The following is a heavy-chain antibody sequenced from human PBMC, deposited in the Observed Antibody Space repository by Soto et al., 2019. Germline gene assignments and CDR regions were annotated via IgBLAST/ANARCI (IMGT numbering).Heavy chain of an antibody. V-gene: IGHV4-34*01. CDR1: GGSFSGYY. J-gene: IGHJ6*02. CDR2: INHSGST. CDR3: ARGRWYYYGSGSSTLNYYYGMDV. Sequence: PSETLSLTCAVYGGSFSGYYWSWIRQPPGKGLEWIGEINHSGSTNYNPSLKSRVTISVDTSKNQFSLKLSSVTAADTAVYYCARGRWYYYGSGSSTLNYYYGMDVWGQGTTVTVSS. D-gene: IGHD3-10*01.